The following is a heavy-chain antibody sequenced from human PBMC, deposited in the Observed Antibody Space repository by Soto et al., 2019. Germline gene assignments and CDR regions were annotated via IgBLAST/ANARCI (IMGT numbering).Heavy chain of an antibody. CDR2: IHIDGSST. J-gene: IGHJ3*02. D-gene: IGHD1-26*01. CDR1: GFTFSYYW. V-gene: IGHV3-74*01. CDR3: ARGDRGAFDI. Sequence: EVQLVESGGGLVQPGESLRLSCAASGFTFSYYWMHWVRQAPVKGLVWVSRIHIDGSSTTYADSVKGRFTISRYNARNTVYLQMNSLRVEDTAVYYCARGDRGAFDIWGQETVVTVSS.